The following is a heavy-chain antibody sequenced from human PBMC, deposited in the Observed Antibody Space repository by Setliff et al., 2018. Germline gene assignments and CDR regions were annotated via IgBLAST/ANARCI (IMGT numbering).Heavy chain of an antibody. V-gene: IGHV4-34*01. Sequence: SETLSLTCAVYGGSFSGYYWSWIRQPPGKGLEWTGEIDHSGSTNYNPSLKSRVTISVDTSKNQFSLKLSSVTAADTAVYYCARDFGTGTTFDPWGQGTLVTVSS. J-gene: IGHJ5*02. CDR2: IDHSGST. CDR3: ARDFGTGTTFDP. D-gene: IGHD1-7*01. CDR1: GGSFSGYY.